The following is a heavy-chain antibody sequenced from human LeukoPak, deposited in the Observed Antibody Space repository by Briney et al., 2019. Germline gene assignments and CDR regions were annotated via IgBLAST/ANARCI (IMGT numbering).Heavy chain of an antibody. CDR1: GFTFSSYG. D-gene: IGHD2-15*01. CDR3: AKSRRVVPYYFDY. V-gene: IGHV3-30*02. Sequence: GGSLRLSCAASGFTFSSYGMHWVRQAPGKGLEWVAFIRYDGSNKYYADSVKGRFTISRDNSKNTLYLQMNSLRAEDTAVYYFAKSRRVVPYYFDYWGQGTLVTVSS. J-gene: IGHJ4*02. CDR2: IRYDGSNK.